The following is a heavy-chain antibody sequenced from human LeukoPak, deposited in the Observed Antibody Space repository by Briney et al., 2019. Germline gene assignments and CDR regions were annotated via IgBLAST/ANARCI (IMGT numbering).Heavy chain of an antibody. D-gene: IGHD4-17*01. CDR2: IYYSGST. CDR3: ARDGTVLNGDYVDFAY. J-gene: IGHJ4*02. V-gene: IGHV4-59*01. CDR1: GGSISSYY. Sequence: SETLSLTCTVSGGSISSYYWSWIRQPPGKGLEWIGYIYYSGSTNYNPSLKRRVTISVDTSKNQFSLKLSSVTAADTAVYYCARDGTVLNGDYVDFAYWGQGTLVTVSS.